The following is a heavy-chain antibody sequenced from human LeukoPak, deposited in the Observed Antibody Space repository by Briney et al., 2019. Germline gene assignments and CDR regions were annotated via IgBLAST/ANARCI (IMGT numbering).Heavy chain of an antibody. D-gene: IGHD2-15*01. CDR1: GASIRRFY. V-gene: IGHV4-59*07. CDR3: AQQVVGTSDTFDV. J-gene: IGHJ3*01. CDR2: ISYSGST. Sequence: SDTVSLICSLSGASIRRFYWSWLPQSPGKALEWISYISYSGSTKYNPSLESRATMSADTSKSQLSLRLNSVTAADTAVYFCAQQVVGTSDTFDVWGQGTLVTVSS.